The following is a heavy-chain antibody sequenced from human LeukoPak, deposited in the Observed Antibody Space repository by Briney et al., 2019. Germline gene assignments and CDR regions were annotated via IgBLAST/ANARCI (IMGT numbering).Heavy chain of an antibody. Sequence: GGSLRLSCAASGFTFSGYGMHWVRQAPGKGLEWVAVIWYVGSDKYYADSVQGRFTISRDNSENTLYLQMNSLRAEDTAVYYCARDRVTRYFDLWGRGTLVTVSS. J-gene: IGHJ2*01. CDR1: GFTFSGYG. CDR3: ARDRVTRYFDL. D-gene: IGHD3-10*01. V-gene: IGHV3-33*01. CDR2: IWYVGSDK.